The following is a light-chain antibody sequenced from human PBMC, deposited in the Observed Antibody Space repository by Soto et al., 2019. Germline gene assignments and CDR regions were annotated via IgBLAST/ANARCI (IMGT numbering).Light chain of an antibody. Sequence: AIQMTQSPSSLSASVGARVTITCRASQGIRNDLGWYQQKPGKAPKLLIYVTSTLQTGVPARFSGSGSGTDFTLTIAGLQAEDFATYYCLQDYDYPLTFGGGTKVDIK. CDR2: VTS. J-gene: IGKJ4*01. CDR3: LQDYDYPLT. CDR1: QGIRND. V-gene: IGKV1-6*01.